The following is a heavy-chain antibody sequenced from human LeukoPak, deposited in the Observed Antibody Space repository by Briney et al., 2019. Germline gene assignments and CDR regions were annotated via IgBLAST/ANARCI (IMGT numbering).Heavy chain of an antibody. CDR1: GFTFSSYA. J-gene: IGHJ4*02. V-gene: IGHV4-38-2*01. CDR3: ASSDTAMVWSGY. CDR2: IYYSGST. D-gene: IGHD5-18*01. Sequence: GSLRLSCAASGFTFSSYAMSWVRQAPGKGLEWIGSIYYSGSTYYNPSLKSRVTISVDTSKNQFSLKLSSVTAADTAVYYCASSDTAMVWSGYWGQGTLVTVSS.